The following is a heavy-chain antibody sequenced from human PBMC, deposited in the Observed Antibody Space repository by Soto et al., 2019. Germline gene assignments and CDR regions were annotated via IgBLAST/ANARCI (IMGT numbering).Heavy chain of an antibody. V-gene: IGHV1-2*04. CDR2: INPNSGGT. CDR1: GYTFTGYY. D-gene: IGHD1-26*01. CDR3: AGDMGYSGSLADAFDI. Sequence: ASVKVSCKASGYTFTGYYMHWVRQAPGQGLEWMGWINPNSGGTNYAQKFQGWVTMTRDTSISTAYMGLSRLRSDDTAVYYCAGDMGYSGSLADAFDIWGQGTMVTVSS. J-gene: IGHJ3*02.